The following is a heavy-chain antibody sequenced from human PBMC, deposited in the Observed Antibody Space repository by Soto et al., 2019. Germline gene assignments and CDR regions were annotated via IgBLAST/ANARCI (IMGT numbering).Heavy chain of an antibody. CDR3: AKDYCSGGSCYYYYGMDV. CDR2: ISGSGGST. V-gene: IGHV3-23*01. D-gene: IGHD2-15*01. J-gene: IGHJ6*02. CDR1: GFTFSSYA. Sequence: GGSLRLSCAAPGFTFSSYAMSWVRQAPGKGLEWVSAISGSGGSTYYADSVKGRFTISRDNSKNTLYLQMNSLRAEDTAVYYCAKDYCSGGSCYYYYGMDVWGQGTTVTVSS.